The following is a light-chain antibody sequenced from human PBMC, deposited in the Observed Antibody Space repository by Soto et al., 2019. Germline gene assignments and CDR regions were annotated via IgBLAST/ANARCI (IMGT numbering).Light chain of an antibody. V-gene: IGKV1-39*01. CDR1: QSISSH. CDR2: TAS. J-gene: IGKJ5*01. CDR3: QQSYSTPIS. Sequence: DIRMTQSPSSLSASVGDTVTITCRASQSISSHLNWYQQKPGKAPNLLMYTASNLQSGVPSRFSGSGSGTDFTLNISSLQPEDLATYDCQQSYSTPISVGQGTRREIK.